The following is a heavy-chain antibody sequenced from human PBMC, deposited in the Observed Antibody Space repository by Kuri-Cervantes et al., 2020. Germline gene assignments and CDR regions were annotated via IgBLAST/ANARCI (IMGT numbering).Heavy chain of an antibody. Sequence: ASVKVSCKASGYTFSNYGITWMRQAPGQGLEWMGWISTYSPDTIHARKFQGRATITKDTSTSTVYMELRSLQSDDTAVYYCATGAQWLVPHWGQGTLVTVSS. J-gene: IGHJ4*02. CDR2: ISTYSPDT. V-gene: IGHV1-18*01. D-gene: IGHD6-19*01. CDR1: GYTFSNYG. CDR3: ATGAQWLVPH.